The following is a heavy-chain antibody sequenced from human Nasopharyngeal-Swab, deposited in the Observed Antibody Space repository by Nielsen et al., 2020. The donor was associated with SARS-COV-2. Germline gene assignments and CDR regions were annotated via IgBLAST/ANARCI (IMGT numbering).Heavy chain of an antibody. V-gene: IGHV4-59*01. D-gene: IGHD5-12*01. CDR2: IHDSGTS. CDR3: AGGGYDYSFDW. Sequence: IRQPPGKGLEWIGFIHDSGTSYYNPSLKSRVTMAVDTSKNQISLKLGSVTAADTAVFYCAGGGYDYSFDWWGQGTLVTVSS. J-gene: IGHJ4*02.